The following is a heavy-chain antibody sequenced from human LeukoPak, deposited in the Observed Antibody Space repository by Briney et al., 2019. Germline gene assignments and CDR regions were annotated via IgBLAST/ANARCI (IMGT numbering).Heavy chain of an antibody. Sequence: PGGSLRLSCSASGFTFSSYAMSWVRQAPGKGLEWVSGISESGGSTYYADSVKGRFTISRDNSKNTLYLQMNSLRAEDTAVYYCAKDSNRRNPGTFDIWGQGTMVTVFS. D-gene: IGHD1-14*01. CDR2: ISESGGST. CDR1: GFTFSSYA. CDR3: AKDSNRRNPGTFDI. J-gene: IGHJ3*02. V-gene: IGHV3-23*01.